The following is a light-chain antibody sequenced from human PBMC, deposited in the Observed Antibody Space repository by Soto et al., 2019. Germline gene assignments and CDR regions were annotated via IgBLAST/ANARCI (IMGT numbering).Light chain of an antibody. Sequence: NFMLTQPHSVSESPGKTVTISCTRSSGSIASNYVQWYQQRPGSAPTTVIYEDNQRPSGVPDPFSGSIDSSSNSASLTISGLKTEDEADYYCQSYDSSNWVFGGGTKVTVL. CDR3: QSYDSSNWV. CDR2: EDN. CDR1: SGSIASNY. J-gene: IGLJ3*02. V-gene: IGLV6-57*04.